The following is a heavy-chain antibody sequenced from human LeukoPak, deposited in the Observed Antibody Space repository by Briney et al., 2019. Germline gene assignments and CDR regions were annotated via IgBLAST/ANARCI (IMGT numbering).Heavy chain of an antibody. CDR1: GFTFSSYW. Sequence: PGGSLRLSCAASGFTFSSYWMHWVRQAPGKGLEWVSGFSLDSDNVGYADSVRGRFTVSRDRAKNSLYLQMNYLRPEDTALYFCTKDMDPGGINVWGQGTTVIVSS. J-gene: IGHJ6*02. CDR2: FSLDSDNV. CDR3: TKDMDPGGINV. V-gene: IGHV3-9*01. D-gene: IGHD2-2*03.